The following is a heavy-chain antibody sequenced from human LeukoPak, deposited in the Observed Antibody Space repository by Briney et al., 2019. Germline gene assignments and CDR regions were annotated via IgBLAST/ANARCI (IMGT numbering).Heavy chain of an antibody. D-gene: IGHD2-15*01. V-gene: IGHV3-15*01. CDR2: IRSKAYGGTP. J-gene: IGHJ5*02. Sequence: GGSLRLSCVASGFTFTNAWMSWVRQAPGKGLEWVARIRSKAYGGTPEYAAPVQGRSTISRDDSRATLYLQMNSPKTEDTAVYYCTTDLGGYFTGGSCYTGLYNCFDPWGQGTLVTVSS. CDR3: TTDLGGYFTGGSCYTGLYNCFDP. CDR1: GFTFTNAW.